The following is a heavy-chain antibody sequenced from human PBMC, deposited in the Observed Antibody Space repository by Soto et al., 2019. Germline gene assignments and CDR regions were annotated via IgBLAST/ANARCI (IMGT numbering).Heavy chain of an antibody. CDR2: INSDGST. CDR1: GLLVNSAY. J-gene: IGHJ4*02. D-gene: IGHD5-18*01. CDR3: ARSRYSFAWGY. V-gene: IGHV3-53*01. Sequence: EVQLVESGGGLIPPGGSLRLSCAASGLLVNSAYRTWVRQAPGKGLEWLSMINSDGSTLYAESVKGRFTISRDNSKNRLDLQMNSLRAEDTAMYYCARSRYSFAWGYWGQGTLVIVTS.